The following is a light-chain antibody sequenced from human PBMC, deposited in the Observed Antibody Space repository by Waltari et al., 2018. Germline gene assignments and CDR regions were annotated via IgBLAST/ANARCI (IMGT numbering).Light chain of an antibody. CDR2: GAS. CDR1: QSISDY. J-gene: IGKJ2*01. Sequence: DIQMTQSPSSLSASVGDRVTITCRASQSISDYLNWYQQKPREAPQLLIYGASSLKTGVPSRFSGSGSGTHFTFTINSLQPEDFATYSCQHYDALPYTFCQGTKLEI. CDR3: QHYDALPYT. V-gene: IGKV1-33*01.